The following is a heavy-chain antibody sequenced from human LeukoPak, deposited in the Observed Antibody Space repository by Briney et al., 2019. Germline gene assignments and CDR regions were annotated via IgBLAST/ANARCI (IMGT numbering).Heavy chain of an antibody. J-gene: IGHJ4*02. CDR3: ARRRYYGSGSYYDFDY. V-gene: IGHV5-51*01. D-gene: IGHD3-10*01. Sequence: GESLKISCKGSGYSFTSYWTGWVRRMPGKGLEWMGIIHPSDSDTRYSPSFQGQVTISADKSISTAYLQWSSLRASDIAMYYCARRRYYGSGSYYDFDYWGQGTLVTVSS. CDR2: IHPSDSDT. CDR1: GYSFTSYW.